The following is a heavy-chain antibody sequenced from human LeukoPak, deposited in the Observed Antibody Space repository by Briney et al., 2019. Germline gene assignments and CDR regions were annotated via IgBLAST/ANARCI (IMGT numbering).Heavy chain of an antibody. V-gene: IGHV1-18*01. J-gene: IGHJ4*02. Sequence: ASVKVSCKASGYTFTSYGISWVRQAPGQGLEWMGWISAYNGNTNYAQKLQGRVTMTTDTSTSTAYMELRSLRSDDTAVYYCARDIPYYDFWSGYYLFDYWGQGTLVTVSS. CDR1: GYTFTSYG. D-gene: IGHD3-3*01. CDR3: ARDIPYYDFWSGYYLFDY. CDR2: ISAYNGNT.